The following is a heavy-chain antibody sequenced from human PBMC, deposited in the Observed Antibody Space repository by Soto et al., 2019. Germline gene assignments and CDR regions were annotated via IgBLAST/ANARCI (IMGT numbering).Heavy chain of an antibody. J-gene: IGHJ4*02. D-gene: IGHD5-12*01. V-gene: IGHV1-24*01. CDR2: FDPEDGET. CDR3: ATDQQARGYSGYGNFDY. Sequence: ASVKVSCKVSGYTLTELSMHWVRQAPGKGLEWMGGFDPEDGETIYAQKFQGRVTMTEDTSTDTAYMELSSLRSEDTAVYYCATDQQARGYSGYGNFDYWGQGTLVTVSS. CDR1: GYTLTELS.